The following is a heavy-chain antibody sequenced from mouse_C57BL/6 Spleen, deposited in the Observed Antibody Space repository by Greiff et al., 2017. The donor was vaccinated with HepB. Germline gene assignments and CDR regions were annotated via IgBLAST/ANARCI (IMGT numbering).Heavy chain of an antibody. J-gene: IGHJ2*01. Sequence: EVQLQQSGAELVRPGASVKLSCTASGFNIKDYYMHWVKQRPEQGLEWIGRIDPEDGDTEYAPKFQGKATMTADTSSNTAYLQLSSLTSEDTAVYYCTTGPITTVVAEAYFDYWGQGTTLTVSS. V-gene: IGHV14-1*01. D-gene: IGHD1-1*01. CDR3: TTGPITTVVAEAYFDY. CDR1: GFNIKDYY. CDR2: IDPEDGDT.